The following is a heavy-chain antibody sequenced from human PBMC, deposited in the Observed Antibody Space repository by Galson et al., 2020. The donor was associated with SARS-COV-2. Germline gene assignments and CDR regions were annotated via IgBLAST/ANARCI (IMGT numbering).Heavy chain of an antibody. CDR2: INPNSGGT. V-gene: IGHV1-2*02. D-gene: IGHD3-10*01. CDR3: ARVSLLWFGGLLSGDAFDL. Sequence: ASVKVSCKASAYTFTNYYMHWVRQAPGQGLEWMGWINPNSGGTNSPQKFQGRVTMTRDTSISTAYMELINLTSDDTATYYCARVSLLWFGGLLSGDAFDLWGQGTMVTVSS. CDR1: AYTFTNYY. J-gene: IGHJ3*01.